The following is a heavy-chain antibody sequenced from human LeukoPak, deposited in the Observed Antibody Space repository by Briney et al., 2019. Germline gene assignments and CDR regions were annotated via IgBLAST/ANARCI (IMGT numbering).Heavy chain of an antibody. Sequence: GGSLRLSCAASGFTFSSYEMNWVRQAPGKGLEWVSYISTSSSYIYYADSVKGRFTISRDNARNSLYLQMNTLRAEDTAVYSCARGADGVSSNSRGWFDPWGQGTLVTVSS. CDR1: GFTFSSYE. CDR3: ARGADGVSSNSRGWFDP. D-gene: IGHD2-15*01. CDR2: ISTSSSYI. V-gene: IGHV3-21*05. J-gene: IGHJ5*02.